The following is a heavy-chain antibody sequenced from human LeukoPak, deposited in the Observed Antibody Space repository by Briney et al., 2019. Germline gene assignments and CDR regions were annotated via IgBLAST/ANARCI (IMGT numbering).Heavy chain of an antibody. Sequence: ASVKVSCKASGYTFTSYGISWVRQAPGQGLEWMGWISAYNGNTNYAQKLQGRVTMTTDTSTSTAYMELSSLRSEDTAVYYCARWGNIVVVPGGGGAFDIWGQGTMVTVSS. CDR3: ARWGNIVVVPGGGGAFDI. J-gene: IGHJ3*02. CDR2: ISAYNGNT. D-gene: IGHD2-2*01. V-gene: IGHV1-18*01. CDR1: GYTFTSYG.